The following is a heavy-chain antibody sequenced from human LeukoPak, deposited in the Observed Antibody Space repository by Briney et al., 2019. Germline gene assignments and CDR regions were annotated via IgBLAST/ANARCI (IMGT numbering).Heavy chain of an antibody. J-gene: IGHJ6*03. D-gene: IGHD2-2*01. Sequence: SVKVSCKASGGTFSSYAISWVQQAPGQGLEWMGGIIPIFGTANYAQKFQGRVTITADESTSTAYMELSSLRSEDTAVYYCARGKLVPAASHYYYMDVWGKGTTVTVSS. CDR1: GGTFSSYA. CDR2: IIPIFGTA. CDR3: ARGKLVPAASHYYYMDV. V-gene: IGHV1-69*13.